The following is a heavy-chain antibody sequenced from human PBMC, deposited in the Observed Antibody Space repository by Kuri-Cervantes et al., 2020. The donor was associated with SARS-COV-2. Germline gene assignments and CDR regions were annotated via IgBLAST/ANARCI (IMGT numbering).Heavy chain of an antibody. CDR2: ISSSSSYI. CDR1: GFTFSSYA. CDR3: ASYLLEGWFDP. D-gene: IGHD3-3*01. Sequence: GGSLRLSCAASGFTFSSYAMSWVRQAPGKGLEWVSSISSSSSYIYYADSVKGRFTISRDNAKNSLYLQMNSLRAEDTAVYYCASYLLEGWFDPWGQGTLVTVSS. V-gene: IGHV3-21*01. J-gene: IGHJ5*02.